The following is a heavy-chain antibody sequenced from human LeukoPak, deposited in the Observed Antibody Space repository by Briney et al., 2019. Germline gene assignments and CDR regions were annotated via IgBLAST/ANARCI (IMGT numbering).Heavy chain of an antibody. Sequence: KSSETLSLTCTVSGGSISSSSYYWGWIRQPPGKGLEWIGEINHSGSTNYNPSLKSRVTISVDTSKNQFSLKLSSVTAADTAVYYCARAGIAVAGRKFVGRAFDIWGQGTMVTVSS. CDR2: INHSGST. D-gene: IGHD6-19*01. CDR1: GGSISSSSYY. CDR3: ARAGIAVAGRKFVGRAFDI. V-gene: IGHV4-39*07. J-gene: IGHJ3*02.